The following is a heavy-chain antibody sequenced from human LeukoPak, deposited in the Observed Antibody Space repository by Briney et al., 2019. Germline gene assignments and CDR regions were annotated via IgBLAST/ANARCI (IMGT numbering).Heavy chain of an antibody. CDR1: GFTFSSYA. V-gene: IGHV3-23*01. J-gene: IGHJ4*02. Sequence: PGGSLRLSCAASGFTFSSYAMSWVRQAPGKGLEWVSAISGSGGSTYYADSVKGRFTISGDNSKNTLYLQMNSLRAEDTAVYYCAKSLVGLRVAAAGIDYWGQGTLVTVSS. CDR3: AKSLVGLRVAAAGIDY. D-gene: IGHD6-13*01. CDR2: ISGSGGST.